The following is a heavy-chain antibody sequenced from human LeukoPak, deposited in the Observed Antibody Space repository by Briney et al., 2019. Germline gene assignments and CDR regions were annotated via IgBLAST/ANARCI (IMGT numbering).Heavy chain of an antibody. D-gene: IGHD7-27*01. CDR1: GFTFSSYA. Sequence: PGESLRLSCGASGFTFSSYAMSWVRQAPGKGLEWVSGIRVSGSTYYPDSVTGRFTISRDNSENTLYLQMSGLRAEDTAIYYCAKGTGDTAYYFDFWGQGVLVTVSS. V-gene: IGHV3-23*01. CDR2: IRVSGST. CDR3: AKGTGDTAYYFDF. J-gene: IGHJ4*02.